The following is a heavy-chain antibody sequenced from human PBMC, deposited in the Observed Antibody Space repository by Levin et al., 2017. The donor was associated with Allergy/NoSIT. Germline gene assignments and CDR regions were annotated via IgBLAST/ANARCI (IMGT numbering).Heavy chain of an antibody. CDR2: INPSGGST. V-gene: IGHV1-46*01. D-gene: IGHD3-10*01. CDR1: GYTFTSYY. Sequence: ASVKVSCKASGYTFTSYYMHWVRQAPGQGLEWMGIINPSGGSTSYAQKFQGRVTMTRDTSTSTVYMELSSLRSEDTAVYYCARDGGSGSYYNVKYFDYWGQGTLVTVSS. CDR3: ARDGGSGSYYNVKYFDY. J-gene: IGHJ4*02.